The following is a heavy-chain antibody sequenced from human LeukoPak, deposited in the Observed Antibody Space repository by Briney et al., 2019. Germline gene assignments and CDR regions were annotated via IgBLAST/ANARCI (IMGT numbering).Heavy chain of an antibody. J-gene: IGHJ6*03. CDR3: ARERPIVATKKYYYYYYYMDV. CDR2: IYYSGYT. V-gene: IGHV4-59*12. D-gene: IGHD5-12*01. Sequence: SETLSLTCTVSGGSISSYYWSWIRQPPGKGLEWIGCIYYSGYTNYKSSLKSRVTISVDTSKNQFSLKLSSVTAADTAVYYCARERPIVATKKYYYYYYYMDVWGKGTTVTVSS. CDR1: GGSISSYY.